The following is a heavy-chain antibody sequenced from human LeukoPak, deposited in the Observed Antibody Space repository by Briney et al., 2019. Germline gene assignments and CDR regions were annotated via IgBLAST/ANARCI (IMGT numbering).Heavy chain of an antibody. CDR3: ARVATGSDY. J-gene: IGHJ4*02. CDR2: ISTSGSPI. CDR1: GFTLSNYE. Sequence: GGSLRLSRAASGFTLSNYETNWVRQAPGKGREWVSYISTSGSPIYYADSVQGRFAISRDNAKNSLYLQMDYLSAEDTAVYYCARVATGSDYWGQGTLVTVSS. V-gene: IGHV3-48*03. D-gene: IGHD6-13*01.